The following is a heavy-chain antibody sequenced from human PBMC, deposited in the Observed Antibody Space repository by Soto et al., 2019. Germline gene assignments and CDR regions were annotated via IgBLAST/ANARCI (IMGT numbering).Heavy chain of an antibody. CDR3: ATDRLPDGIWTFDY. CDR1: GFSFSGYT. CDR2: INGGGGTT. D-gene: IGHD3-9*01. V-gene: IGHV3-23*01. J-gene: IGHJ4*02. Sequence: EVQLLESGGHLIQPGESLRLSCAASGFSFSGYTMNWVRQAQGKGLEWLSGINGGGGTTYYADSVKGRFTISRDDSKNSLYLQMYSPRAEDTAIYYCATDRLPDGIWTFDYWGRGTLVTVSS.